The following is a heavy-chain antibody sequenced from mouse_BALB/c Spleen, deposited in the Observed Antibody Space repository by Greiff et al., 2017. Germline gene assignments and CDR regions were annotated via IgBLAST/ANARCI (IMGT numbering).Heavy chain of an antibody. D-gene: IGHD1-1*01. J-gene: IGHJ3*01. CDR2: IDPANGNT. Sequence: VQLQQSGAELVKPGASVKLSCTASGFTFKDTYMHWVKQRPEQGLEWIGRIDPANGNTKYDPKFQGKATITADTSSNTAYLQLSSLTSEDTAVYYCAVYYYGSAWIAYWGQGTLVTVSA. CDR3: AVYYYGSAWIAY. CDR1: GFTFKDTY. V-gene: IGHV14-3*02.